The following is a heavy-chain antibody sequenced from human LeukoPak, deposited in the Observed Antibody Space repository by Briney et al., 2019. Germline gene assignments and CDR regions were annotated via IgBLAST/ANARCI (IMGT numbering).Heavy chain of an antibody. V-gene: IGHV1-18*04. CDR2: ISAYNGNT. J-gene: IGHJ4*02. CDR1: GHTFTSYG. Sequence: ASVKVSCKASGHTFTSYGISWVRQAPGQGLEWMGWISAYNGNTNYAQKLQGRVTMTTDTSTSTAYMELRSLRSDDTAVYYCARELTGTTISYSFDYWGQGTLVTVSS. CDR3: ARELTGTTISYSFDY. D-gene: IGHD1-1*01.